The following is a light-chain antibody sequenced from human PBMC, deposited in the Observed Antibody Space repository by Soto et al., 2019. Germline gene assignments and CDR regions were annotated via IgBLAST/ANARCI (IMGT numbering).Light chain of an antibody. CDR2: LAS. V-gene: IGKV1-17*01. J-gene: IGKJ2*01. CDR1: QGISND. CDR3: LQHNSYPYT. Sequence: DIQMTQSPSSLSASVGDRVTITCRASQGISNDLGWYQQTPGKAPKRLIFLASTLQSGVPSRFSGSGSGTEFTLTISSLQPEDFATYYCLQHNSYPYTFGQGTKLEIK.